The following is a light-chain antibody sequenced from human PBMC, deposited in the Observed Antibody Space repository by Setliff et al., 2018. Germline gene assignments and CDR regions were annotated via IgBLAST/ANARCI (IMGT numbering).Light chain of an antibody. CDR3: QSYESSLSGRNWV. CDR1: SSDVGAYNY. Sequence: QSALTQPASASRSAGQSITISCTGNSSDVGAYNYVSWYQHYSGKAPKFVIYDVSNRPSGVSNRFSGSRSGTSASLAITGLQAEDEADYYCQSYESSLSGRNWVFGGGTKVTVL. CDR2: DVS. V-gene: IGLV2-14*03. J-gene: IGLJ3*02.